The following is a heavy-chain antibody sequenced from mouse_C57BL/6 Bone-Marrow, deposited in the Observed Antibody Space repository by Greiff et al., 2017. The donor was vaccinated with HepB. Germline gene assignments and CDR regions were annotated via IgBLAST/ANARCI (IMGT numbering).Heavy chain of an antibody. CDR2: ISNGGGST. CDR3: ARDGTRAMDY. V-gene: IGHV5-12*01. D-gene: IGHD4-1*01. Sequence: EVHLVESGGGLVQPGGSLKLSCAASGFTFSDYYMYWVRQTPEKRLEWVAYISNGGGSTYYPDTVKGRFTISRDNAKNTLYLQMSRLKSEDTAMYYCARDGTRAMDYWGQGTSVTVSS. J-gene: IGHJ4*01. CDR1: GFTFSDYY.